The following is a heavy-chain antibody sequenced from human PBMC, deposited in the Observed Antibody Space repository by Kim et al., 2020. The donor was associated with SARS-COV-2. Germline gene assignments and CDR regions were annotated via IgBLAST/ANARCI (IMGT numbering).Heavy chain of an antibody. Sequence: YADTGKCRITISRDNSKNTLYLQMNSLRDEDTAVYYCAKDILVEAADLVYWGQGTLVTVSS. D-gene: IGHD6-13*01. J-gene: IGHJ4*02. CDR3: AKDILVEAADLVY. V-gene: IGHV3-30*02.